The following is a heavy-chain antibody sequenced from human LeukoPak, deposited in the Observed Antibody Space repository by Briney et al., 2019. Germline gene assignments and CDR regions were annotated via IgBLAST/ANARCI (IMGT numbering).Heavy chain of an antibody. CDR2: INHGGGT. Sequence: SETLSLTCAVYGGSFSDYFWNWIRQTPGKGLEWIGEINHGGGTNYNPSLKSRATISVDTSKKQFSLNLTSVTAADTAVYYCAGGEDGTGDYRPTYFDSWGQGTLVTVSS. D-gene: IGHD4-17*01. CDR1: GGSFSDYF. CDR3: AGGEDGTGDYRPTYFDS. V-gene: IGHV4-34*01. J-gene: IGHJ4*02.